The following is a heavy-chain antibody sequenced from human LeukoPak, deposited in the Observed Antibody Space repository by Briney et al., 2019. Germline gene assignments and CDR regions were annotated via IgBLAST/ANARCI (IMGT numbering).Heavy chain of an antibody. CDR1: GGSISSNY. CDR2: IYNSGST. V-gene: IGHV4-4*07. CDR3: ARAIWYGSGTTAFDY. Sequence: SETLSLTCTVSGGSISSNYWSWIRQPAGKGLEWIGRIYNSGSTNYNTNYNPSLGSRVTMSVDTSKNQFSLKLNSVTAADTAVYYCARAIWYGSGTTAFDYWGQGTLVTVSS. J-gene: IGHJ4*02. D-gene: IGHD3-10*01.